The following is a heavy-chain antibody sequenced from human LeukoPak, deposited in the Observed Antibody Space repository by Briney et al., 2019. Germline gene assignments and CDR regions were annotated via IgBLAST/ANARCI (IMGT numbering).Heavy chain of an antibody. CDR2: ISWNSGSI. Sequence: GGSLRLSCAASGFTFDDYAMHWVRHAPGKGLEWVSGISWNSGSIGYADSVKGRFTTSRDNAKNSLYLQMNSLRAEDTALYYCAKVHSSGWYMFNDWGQGTLVTVSS. J-gene: IGHJ4*02. V-gene: IGHV3-9*01. D-gene: IGHD6-19*01. CDR1: GFTFDDYA. CDR3: AKVHSSGWYMFND.